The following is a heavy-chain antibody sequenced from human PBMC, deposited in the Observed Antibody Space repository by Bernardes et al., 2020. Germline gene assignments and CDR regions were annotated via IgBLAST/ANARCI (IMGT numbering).Heavy chain of an antibody. CDR3: ARGGYSSGWYDY. CDR2: TYYRSKWYN. V-gene: IGHV6-1*01. J-gene: IGHJ4*02. CDR1: GDSVSSNSAA. D-gene: IGHD6-19*01. Sequence: TRSLPGAISGDSVSSNSAAWNWIRQSPSSGLEWLGRTYYRSKWYNDYAVSVKSRITINPDTSKNQFSLQLNSVTAEDTAVYYCARGGYSSGWYDYWGQGTLVTVSS.